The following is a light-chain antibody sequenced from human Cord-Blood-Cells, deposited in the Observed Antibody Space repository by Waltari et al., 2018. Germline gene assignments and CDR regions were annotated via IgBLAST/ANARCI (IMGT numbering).Light chain of an antibody. CDR2: SNN. CDR1: SSNIGSNY. Sequence: QSVLTQPPSASGTPGQRVTISCSGSSSNIGSNYEYWYQQLPGTAPQLLIYSNNQRPSGVPDRFSGSKSGTSASLAISGLRSEDEADYYCAAWDDSLSGWVFGGGTKLTVL. CDR3: AAWDDSLSGWV. V-gene: IGLV1-47*02. J-gene: IGLJ3*02.